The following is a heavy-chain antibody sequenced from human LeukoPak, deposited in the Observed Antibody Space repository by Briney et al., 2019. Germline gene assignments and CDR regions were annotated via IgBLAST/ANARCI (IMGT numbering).Heavy chain of an antibody. CDR1: GYTFTNHW. D-gene: IGHD3-22*01. V-gene: IGHV5-51*01. Sequence: PGESLKISCKGSGYTFTNHWIGWVRQMPGKGLEWMGIIYPGDSDTRYSPSFQGQVTISADKSINTAYLQWSSLKASDTAMYYCASPSSSYYYGVDYWGQGTLVTVSS. CDR2: IYPGDSDT. CDR3: ASPSSSYYYGVDY. J-gene: IGHJ4*02.